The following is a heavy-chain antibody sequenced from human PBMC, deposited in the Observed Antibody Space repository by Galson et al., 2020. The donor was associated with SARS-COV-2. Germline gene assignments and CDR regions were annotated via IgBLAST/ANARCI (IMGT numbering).Heavy chain of an antibody. CDR3: ARDGAYGAEYFQH. D-gene: IGHD4-17*01. Sequence: SQTLSLTCTVSGDSISITSYYWGWIRQPPGKGLEWIGSKSYSANSYYNPSLKSRVTMSIDTSKNQFSLKLTSLTAADTAVYYCARDGAYGAEYFQHWGQGTLVTVSS. J-gene: IGHJ1*01. CDR2: KSYSANS. V-gene: IGHV4-39*07. CDR1: GDSISITSYY.